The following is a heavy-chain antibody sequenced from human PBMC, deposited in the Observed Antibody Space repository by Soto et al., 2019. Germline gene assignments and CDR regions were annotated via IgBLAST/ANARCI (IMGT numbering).Heavy chain of an antibody. CDR3: ARESEVLRYFDWLFLFDY. V-gene: IGHV3-7*01. Sequence: GGSLRLSCAASGFTFSSYWMSWVRQAPGKGLEWVANIKQDGSEKYYVDSVKGRFTISRDNAKNSLYLQMNSLRAEDTAVYYCARESEVLRYFDWLFLFDYWGQRTLVTVSS. D-gene: IGHD3-9*01. CDR2: IKQDGSEK. CDR1: GFTFSSYW. J-gene: IGHJ4*02.